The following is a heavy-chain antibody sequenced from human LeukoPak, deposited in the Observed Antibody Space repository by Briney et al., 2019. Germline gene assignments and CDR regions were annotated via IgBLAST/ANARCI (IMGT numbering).Heavy chain of an antibody. D-gene: IGHD6-19*01. Sequence: PGGPLRLSCAVSGITFSNAWMTGVRQAPGRALDWVGRIYRSSNGETTDYGAPVKGRFTMSRDESKNTLYLQMNSLKTEDTAVYYCTTYSSGSCPFCGEGTLGTVSS. V-gene: IGHV3-15*01. CDR3: TTYSSGSCPF. J-gene: IGHJ4*02. CDR1: GITFSNAW. CDR2: IYRSSNGETT.